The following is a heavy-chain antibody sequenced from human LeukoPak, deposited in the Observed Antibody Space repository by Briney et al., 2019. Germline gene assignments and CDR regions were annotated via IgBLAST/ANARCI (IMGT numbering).Heavy chain of an antibody. J-gene: IGHJ4*02. V-gene: IGHV4-31*03. CDR1: GGSTSSGGYY. CDR3: ARVSRNYYGSGRKYYFDY. D-gene: IGHD3-10*01. Sequence: SETLSLTCTVAGGSTSSGGYYWSWIRQHPGKGLEWIGYIYYSGSTYYNPSLKSRVTISVDTSKNQFSLKLSSVTAADTAVYYCARVSRNYYGSGRKYYFDYWGQGTLVTVSS. CDR2: IYYSGST.